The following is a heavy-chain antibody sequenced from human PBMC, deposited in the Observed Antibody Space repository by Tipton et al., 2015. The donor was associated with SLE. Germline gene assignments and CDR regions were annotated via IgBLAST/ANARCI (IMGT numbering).Heavy chain of an antibody. Sequence: TLSLTCTVSGGSITNSNYYWGWIRQPPGKGLEWIGGIYHSGRTYYNPSLKSRVTISVDTSKNQFSLRLSSVTAADTAVYYCARVNYWRSSGAFDIWGQGTMVTVSS. CDR3: ARVNYWRSSGAFDI. J-gene: IGHJ3*02. CDR1: GGSITNSNYY. D-gene: IGHD5-24*01. CDR2: IYHSGRT. V-gene: IGHV4-39*07.